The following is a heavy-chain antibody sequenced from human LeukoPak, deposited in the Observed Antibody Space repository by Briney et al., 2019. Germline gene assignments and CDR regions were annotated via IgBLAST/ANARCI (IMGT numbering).Heavy chain of an antibody. CDR2: ISYDGSNK. J-gene: IGHJ5*02. CDR1: GFTFSSYA. CDR3: ARELGYEGTNWFDP. Sequence: GGSLRLSCAASGFTFSSYAMHWVRQAPGKGLEWVAVISYDGSNKYYADSVKGRFTISRDNSKNTLYLQMNSLRAEDTAVYYCARELGYEGTNWFDPWGQGTLVTVSS. D-gene: IGHD5-12*01. V-gene: IGHV3-30-3*01.